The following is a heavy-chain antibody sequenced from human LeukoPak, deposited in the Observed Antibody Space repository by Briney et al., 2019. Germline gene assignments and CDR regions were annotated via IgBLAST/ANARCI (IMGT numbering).Heavy chain of an antibody. J-gene: IGHJ6*03. V-gene: IGHV7-4-1*02. Sequence: GASVKVSCKAFGYTFTNHSINWVRQAPGQGLEYMGWINTNTGNPTYAQAFTGRIVFSLDTSVSTAYLQIRSLKAEDTAVYFCARRSMVQHMDVWGKGTTVIVSS. CDR3: ARRSMVQHMDV. CDR1: GYTFTNHS. CDR2: INTNTGNP. D-gene: IGHD3-10*01.